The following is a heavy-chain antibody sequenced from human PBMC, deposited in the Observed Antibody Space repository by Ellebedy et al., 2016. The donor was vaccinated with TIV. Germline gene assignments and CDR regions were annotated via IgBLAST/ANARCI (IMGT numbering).Heavy chain of an antibody. V-gene: IGHV3-23*01. CDR2: ISHTGTRT. J-gene: IGHJ4*01. CDR3: AKGRGEGSDSSAPRYYFDS. D-gene: IGHD6-19*01. Sequence: GESLKISCAASGFTFNSYAMSWVRQAPGKGLEWVSTISHTGTRTYYANSVEGRFLISRDISKRTLYLQMNSLRAEDTAVYYCAKGRGEGSDSSAPRYYFDSWGLGTLVTVSS. CDR1: GFTFNSYA.